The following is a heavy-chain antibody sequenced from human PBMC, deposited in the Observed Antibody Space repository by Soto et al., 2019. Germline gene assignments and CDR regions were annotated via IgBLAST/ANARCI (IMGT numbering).Heavy chain of an antibody. J-gene: IGHJ6*03. D-gene: IGHD3-9*01. V-gene: IGHV3-33*01. CDR3: ARDLGESYDILTGYRPDYYMDV. CDR2: IWYDGSNK. CDR1: GFTLRSYG. Sequence: PGGSLRLSCAASGFTLRSYGMHWVRQAQGKGLEWVAVIWYDGSNKYYADSVKGRFTISRDNSKNTLYLQMNSLRAEDTAVYYCARDLGESYDILTGYRPDYYMDVWGKGTTVTVSS.